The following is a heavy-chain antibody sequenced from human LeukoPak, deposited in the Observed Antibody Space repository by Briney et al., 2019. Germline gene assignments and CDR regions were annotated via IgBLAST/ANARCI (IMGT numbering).Heavy chain of an antibody. CDR1: GGSISSGSYY. Sequence: VXGGSISSGSYYWSWIRQPAGKGLXXXXRIYTSVSTNYTPSLKSRVTISVDTSKNQFSLKLSSVTAADTAVYYCAREVYDSSGYYLDYWGQGTLVTVSS. V-gene: IGHV4-61*02. J-gene: IGHJ4*02. D-gene: IGHD3-22*01. CDR3: AREVYDSSGYYLDY. CDR2: IYTSVST.